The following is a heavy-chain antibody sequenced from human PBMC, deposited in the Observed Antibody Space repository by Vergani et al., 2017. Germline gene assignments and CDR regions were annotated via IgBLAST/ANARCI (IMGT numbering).Heavy chain of an antibody. CDR2: ISGSGGST. CDR3: ARELPGYYDFWRPYYYYYGMDV. D-gene: IGHD3-3*01. J-gene: IGHJ6*02. Sequence: EVQLLESGGGLVQPGGSLRLSCAASGFTFSSYAMSWVRQAPGKGLEWVSAISGSGGSTYYADSVKGRFTISRDNAKNSLYLQMNSLRAEDTAVYYCARELPGYYDFWRPYYYYYGMDVWGQGTTVTVSS. CDR1: GFTFSSYA. V-gene: IGHV3-23*01.